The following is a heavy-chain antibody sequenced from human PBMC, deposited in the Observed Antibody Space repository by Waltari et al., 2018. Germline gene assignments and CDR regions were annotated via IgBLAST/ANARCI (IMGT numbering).Heavy chain of an antibody. V-gene: IGHV3-15*07. D-gene: IGHD1-1*01. Sequence: EVQLVESGGGLVKPGGSLRLSCAVAGFSVNDTWVNLVRQAPGKGREWVGLIKSKTDGGTTDYAAPMKGRFTISRDESKNTLFLQMNSLKTEDTAVYYCTTLDKNWPLDYWGQGTLVTVSS. CDR1: GFSVNDTW. J-gene: IGHJ4*02. CDR3: TTLDKNWPLDY. CDR2: IKSKTDGGTT.